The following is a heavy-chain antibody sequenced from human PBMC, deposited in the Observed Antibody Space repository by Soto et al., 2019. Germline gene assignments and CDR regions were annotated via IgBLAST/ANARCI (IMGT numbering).Heavy chain of an antibody. CDR2: IIPILGIA. J-gene: IGHJ3*02. D-gene: IGHD2-2*01. CDR1: GGTFSSYT. Sequence: SVKVSCKASGGTFSSYTISWVRQAPGQGLEWMGRIIPILGIANYAQKFQGRVTITADKSTSTAYMELSSLRSEDTAVYYCTAGSEYCSSTSCYLDIWGQGTMVTV. V-gene: IGHV1-69*02. CDR3: TAGSEYCSSTSCYLDI.